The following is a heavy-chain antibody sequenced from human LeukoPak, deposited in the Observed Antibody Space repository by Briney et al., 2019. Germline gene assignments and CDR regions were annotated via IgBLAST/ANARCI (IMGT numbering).Heavy chain of an antibody. CDR3: ARGSYGYLGFDY. V-gene: IGHV1-8*01. CDR1: GYTITSYD. J-gene: IGHJ4*02. D-gene: IGHD5-18*01. CDR2: MNPNSGNT. Sequence: RAPVKVSCKASGYTITSYDINWVRQATGQGLEWMGWMNPNSGNTGYAQKFQGRVTMTRNTSISTAYMELSSLRSEDTAVYYCARGSYGYLGFDYWGQGTLVTVSS.